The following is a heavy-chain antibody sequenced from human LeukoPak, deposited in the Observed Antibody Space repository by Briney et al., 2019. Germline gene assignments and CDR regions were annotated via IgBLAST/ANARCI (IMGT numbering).Heavy chain of an antibody. CDR1: GFTFSSYA. D-gene: IGHD3-10*01. J-gene: IGHJ6*02. Sequence: GGSLRLSCAASGFTFSSYAMHWVRQAPGKGLKYVSAISSNGGSTYYANSVKGRFTISRDNSKNTLYLQMGSLRAEDMAVYYCASTYGSGSADYYYYGMDVWGQGTTVTVSS. V-gene: IGHV3-64*01. CDR3: ASTYGSGSADYYYYGMDV. CDR2: ISSNGGST.